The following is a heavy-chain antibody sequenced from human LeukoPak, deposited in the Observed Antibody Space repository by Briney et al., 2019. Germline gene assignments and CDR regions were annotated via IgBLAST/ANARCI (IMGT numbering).Heavy chain of an antibody. CDR1: GGSISSYH. Sequence: SETLSLTCTVSGGSISSYHWSWIRQPPGKGLEWIGYIYYSGSTNYNPSLKSRVTISVDTSKNQFSLKLSSVTAADTAVYYCARGSAYCGGDCYPYWGQGTLVTVSS. V-gene: IGHV4-59*01. J-gene: IGHJ4*02. D-gene: IGHD2-21*02. CDR3: ARGSAYCGGDCYPY. CDR2: IYYSGST.